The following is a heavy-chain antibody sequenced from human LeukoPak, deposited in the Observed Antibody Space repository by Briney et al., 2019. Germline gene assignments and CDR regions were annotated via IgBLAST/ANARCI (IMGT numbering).Heavy chain of an antibody. J-gene: IGHJ6*03. D-gene: IGHD2-2*01. V-gene: IGHV1-69*05. CDR2: IIPIFGTA. CDR3: ARGGSGVVPAAPYYYYYYMDV. Sequence: SVKVSCKASGGTFSSYAISWVRQAPGQGLEWMGGIIPIFGTANYAQKFQGRVTITTDGSTSTAYMELSSLRSEDTAVYYCARGGSGVVPAAPYYYYYYMDVWGKGTTVTVSS. CDR1: GGTFSSYA.